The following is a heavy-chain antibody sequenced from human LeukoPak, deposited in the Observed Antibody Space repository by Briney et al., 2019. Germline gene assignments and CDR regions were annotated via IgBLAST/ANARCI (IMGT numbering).Heavy chain of an antibody. V-gene: IGHV1-8*01. Sequence: ASVKVSCKTSGFTFTSHDYSWVRQAAGQGLEWMGWMNPNSGATGYAQKFQGRVTMTRDTSITTVYMELSSLTSEDTAAYYCARDGRGAAAPDDAFDVWGQGTMVTVSS. CDR1: GFTFTSHD. CDR3: ARDGRGAAAPDDAFDV. J-gene: IGHJ3*01. D-gene: IGHD2-2*01. CDR2: MNPNSGAT.